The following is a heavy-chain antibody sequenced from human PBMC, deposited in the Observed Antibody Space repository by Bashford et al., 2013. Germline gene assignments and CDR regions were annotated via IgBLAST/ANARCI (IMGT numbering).Heavy chain of an antibody. J-gene: IGHJ3*02. D-gene: IGHD4/OR15-4a*01. CDR2: TYYRSKWNN. CDR3: ARGCRDAFDI. CDR1: GDSVSSNTTA. V-gene: IGHV6-1*01. Sequence: SQTLSLTCAISGDSVSSNTTAWNWIRQSPSRGLEWLGRTYYRSKWNNDYAVSVKSRITITPDTSKNEFSLQMNSVTPEDTAVYYCARGCRDAFDIWGQGTMVTVSS.